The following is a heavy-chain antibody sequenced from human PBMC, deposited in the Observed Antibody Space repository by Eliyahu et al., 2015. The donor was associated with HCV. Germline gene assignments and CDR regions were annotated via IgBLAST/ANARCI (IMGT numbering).Heavy chain of an antibody. V-gene: IGHV4-39*06. J-gene: IGHJ6*03. CDR1: GGSIFSSSYY. Sequence: RLQMQESGPGLVKPSETLSLTCTVSGGSIFSSSYYWGWFRQPPGKGLDWIGSISYSGSTYYKPCLNSRVTISLEMSKNQFSLRLSSVTAADAALYYCTRARGDYYSYMDVWGKGTTVAVSS. CDR3: TRARGDYYSYMDV. D-gene: IGHD3-10*01. CDR2: ISYSGST.